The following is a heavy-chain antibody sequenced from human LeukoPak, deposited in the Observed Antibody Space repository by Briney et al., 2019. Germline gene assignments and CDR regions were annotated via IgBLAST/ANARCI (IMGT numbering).Heavy chain of an antibody. Sequence: SETLSLTCTVSGGSISSYYWSWIRQPPGKGLEWIGYIYYSGSTNYNPSLKSRVTISVDTSKNQFSLKLSSVTAADTAVYYCARGKTVTHVYLSDYWGQGTLVTVSS. CDR3: ARGKTVTHVYLSDY. CDR1: GGSISSYY. CDR2: IYYSGST. V-gene: IGHV4-59*01. J-gene: IGHJ4*02. D-gene: IGHD4-17*01.